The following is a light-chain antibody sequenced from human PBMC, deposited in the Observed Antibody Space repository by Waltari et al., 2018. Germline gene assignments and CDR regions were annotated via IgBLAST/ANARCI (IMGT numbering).Light chain of an antibody. CDR1: QNVYTN. V-gene: IGKV3-15*01. CDR3: QQYNNWPPIT. J-gene: IGKJ5*01. CDR2: RAS. Sequence: ELVMTQSPDTLSVSPGERATPPCRASQNVYTNLAWYQQSPGQPPRLLIFRASTRASGIPARFSGSGSGTEFTLTISSLQSEDSAVYYCQQYNNWPPITFGQGTRLEIK.